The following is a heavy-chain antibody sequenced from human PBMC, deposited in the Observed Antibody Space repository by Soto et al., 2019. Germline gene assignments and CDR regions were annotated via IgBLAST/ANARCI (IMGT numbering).Heavy chain of an antibody. J-gene: IGHJ4*02. D-gene: IGHD4-17*01. CDR1: GGTFSSYA. CDR2: IIPIFGTA. CDR3: ARDRNDGDYAYYFDY. V-gene: IGHV1-69*01. Sequence: QVRLVQSGAEVKKPGSSVTVSCKASGGTFSSYAISWVRQAPGQGLEWMGGIIPIFGTANYAQKFPGRVTITADESTGTAYMELSSLRSEDTAVYYCARDRNDGDYAYYFDYWGQGTLVTVSS.